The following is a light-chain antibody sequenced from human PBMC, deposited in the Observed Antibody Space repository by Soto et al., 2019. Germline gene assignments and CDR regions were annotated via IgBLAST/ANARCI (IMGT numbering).Light chain of an antibody. Sequence: IVFTQSPGTRSLSPGERATLSCMASQSVSSSYLAWWQQKPGQAPRLLIYGASSRATGIPDRFSGSGSGTDFTLTISRLEPEDFAVYFCQKYGSSPTKFGQGTKVDIK. V-gene: IGKV3-20*01. J-gene: IGKJ1*01. CDR1: QSVSSSY. CDR2: GAS. CDR3: QKYGSSPTK.